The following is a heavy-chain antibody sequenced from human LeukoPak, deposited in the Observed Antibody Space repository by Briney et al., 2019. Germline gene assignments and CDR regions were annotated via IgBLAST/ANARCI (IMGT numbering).Heavy chain of an antibody. V-gene: IGHV3-21*01. CDR1: GFTFSSYS. CDR2: ISSSSYI. J-gene: IGHJ6*02. Sequence: GGSLRLSCAASGFTFSSYSMNWVRQAPGKGLEWVSSISSSSYIYYADSVKGRFTISRDNAENSLYLQMNSLRAEDTAVYYCARDGNYYDSSGYGNGMDVWGQGTTVTVSS. CDR3: ARDGNYYDSSGYGNGMDV. D-gene: IGHD3-22*01.